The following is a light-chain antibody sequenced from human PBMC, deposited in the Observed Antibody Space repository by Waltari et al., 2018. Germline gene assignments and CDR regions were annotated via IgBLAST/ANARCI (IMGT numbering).Light chain of an antibody. V-gene: IGKV3-20*01. CDR1: QSVRSSY. J-gene: IGKJ2*01. CDR3: QQYGSHRYT. CDR2: GAS. Sequence: EIVLTHSPGTISLSPGERATLPCRASQSVRSSYLAWYQQKPGQAPRLLIYGASSRATGIPDRFSGSGSGTDFTLTISRLEPEDFAVYYCQQYGSHRYTFGQGTKLEIK.